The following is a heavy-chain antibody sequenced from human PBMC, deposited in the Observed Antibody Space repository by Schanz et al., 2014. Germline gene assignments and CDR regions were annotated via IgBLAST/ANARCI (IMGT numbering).Heavy chain of an antibody. CDR2: IIPILGIA. D-gene: IGHD3-10*01. CDR1: GYTFISYG. V-gene: IGHV1-69*09. CDR3: ARGRGFYDY. Sequence: VQLVQSGAEVKRPGASVKVSCKASGYTFISYGIKWVRQAPGQGLEWMGRIIPILGIANYAQRFQGRVSITADTSTNTAYMELSSLTSEDTAVHYCARGRGFYDYWGQGTLVNGSS. J-gene: IGHJ4*02.